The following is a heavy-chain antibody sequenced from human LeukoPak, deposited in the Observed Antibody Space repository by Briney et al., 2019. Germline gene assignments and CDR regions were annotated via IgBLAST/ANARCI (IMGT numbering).Heavy chain of an antibody. CDR2: IIPIFGTA. CDR1: GGTFSSYA. Sequence: VASVKVSCKASGGTFSSYAISWVRQAPGQGLEWMGGIIPIFGTANYAQKFQGRVTITADESTSTAYMELSSLRSEDPAAYYCARGSPGRYRSSWYVGHFDYWGQGTLVTVSS. J-gene: IGHJ4*02. D-gene: IGHD6-13*01. V-gene: IGHV1-69*13. CDR3: ARGSPGRYRSSWYVGHFDY.